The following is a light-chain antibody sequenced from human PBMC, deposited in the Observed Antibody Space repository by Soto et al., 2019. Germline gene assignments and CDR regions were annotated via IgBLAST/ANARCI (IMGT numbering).Light chain of an antibody. CDR2: DVS. V-gene: IGKV1-12*01. Sequence: DSQMTQSPSSVSASVGDRVTITCRASQGVSRWVAWYQQKPGKAPKLLIYDVSSLQSGVPSRFSGSRSGTDFTLTISNLQPEDFASYYCQQANSFPPTFGQGTRLDIK. CDR3: QQANSFPPT. CDR1: QGVSRW. J-gene: IGKJ5*01.